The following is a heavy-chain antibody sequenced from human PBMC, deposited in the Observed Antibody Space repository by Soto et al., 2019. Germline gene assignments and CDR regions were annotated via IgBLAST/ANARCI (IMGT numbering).Heavy chain of an antibody. D-gene: IGHD3-3*01. Sequence: GASVKVSCKVSGYTLTELSMHWVRQAPGKGLEWMGGFDPEDGETIYAQKFQGRVTMTEDTSTDTAYMELSSLRSEDTAVYYCATFPHYDFWSGYSRRLDYYYYMDVWGKGTTVTVSS. CDR2: FDPEDGET. J-gene: IGHJ6*03. V-gene: IGHV1-24*01. CDR3: ATFPHYDFWSGYSRRLDYYYYMDV. CDR1: GYTLTELS.